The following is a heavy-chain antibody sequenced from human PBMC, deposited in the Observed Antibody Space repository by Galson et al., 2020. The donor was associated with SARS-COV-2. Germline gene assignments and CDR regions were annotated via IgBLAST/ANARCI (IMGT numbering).Heavy chain of an antibody. CDR2: ISAYNGNT. CDR3: ARWFGVVIIPDYYYYMDV. J-gene: IGHJ6*03. D-gene: IGHD3-3*01. V-gene: IGHV1-18*01. Sequence: ASVKVSCKASGYTFTSYGISRVRQAPGQGLEWMGWISAYNGNTNYAQKLQGRVTMTTDTSTSTAYMELRSLRSDDTAVYYCARWFGVVIIPDYYYYMDVWGKGTTVTVSS. CDR1: GYTFTSYG.